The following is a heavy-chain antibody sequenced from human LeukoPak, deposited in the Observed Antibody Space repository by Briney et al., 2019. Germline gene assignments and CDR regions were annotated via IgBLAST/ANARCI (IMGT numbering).Heavy chain of an antibody. D-gene: IGHD1-7*01. V-gene: IGHV3-7*01. CDR1: GFTFNSYS. CDR3: ARDGDYDWNYTSGFDY. CDR2: IKQDGNKK. J-gene: IGHJ4*02. Sequence: GGSLRLSCAASGFTFNSYSMAWVRQAPGKGLEWVANIKQDGNKKYYVDSVKGRFIISRDNAKNSLYLQMNSLRVEDTAVYYCARDGDYDWNYTSGFDYWGQGTLVTVSS.